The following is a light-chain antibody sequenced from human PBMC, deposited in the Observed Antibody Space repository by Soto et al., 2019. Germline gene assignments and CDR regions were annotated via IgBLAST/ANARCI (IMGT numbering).Light chain of an antibody. Sequence: DIQVTQSPSSLSASVGDRVTITCRASQSISSFLNWYQQKPGTAPKVLIYAASNLQSGVTSRFSGSGSGTDFTFTISSLQPDDFATYYCQQYNSYSRTFGQGTKVDIK. CDR2: AAS. V-gene: IGKV1-39*01. CDR3: QQYNSYSRT. CDR1: QSISSF. J-gene: IGKJ1*01.